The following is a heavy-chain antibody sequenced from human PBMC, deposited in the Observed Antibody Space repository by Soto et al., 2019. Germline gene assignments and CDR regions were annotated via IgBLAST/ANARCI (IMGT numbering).Heavy chain of an antibody. D-gene: IGHD3-10*01. Sequence: SETLSLTCTVSNGSISSAIYYWGWIRQPPGKGLEWIGSIYHSGSTYYNPSLQGRVTISVDTSKNQFSLKLSSVTAADTAVYFCAGRSSLASVQVYFGEISNYNWFDPWGQGTLVTVS. CDR1: NGSISSAIYY. J-gene: IGHJ5*02. V-gene: IGHV4-39*01. CDR3: AGRSSLASVQVYFGEISNYNWFDP. CDR2: IYHSGST.